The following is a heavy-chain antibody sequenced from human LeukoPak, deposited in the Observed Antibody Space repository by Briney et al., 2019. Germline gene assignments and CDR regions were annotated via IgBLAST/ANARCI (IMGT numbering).Heavy chain of an antibody. CDR3: ARRIAVAGIFDY. CDR1: GGSISSGGYY. D-gene: IGHD6-19*01. J-gene: IGHJ4*02. Sequence: SETLSLTCTVSGGSISSGGYYWSWIRQHPGKGLEWIGYISYSGSTFFNPSLKSRVTISKDTSKNQFPLQLSSVTAADTAVYYCARRIAVAGIFDYWGQGTLVTVSS. V-gene: IGHV4-31*03. CDR2: ISYSGST.